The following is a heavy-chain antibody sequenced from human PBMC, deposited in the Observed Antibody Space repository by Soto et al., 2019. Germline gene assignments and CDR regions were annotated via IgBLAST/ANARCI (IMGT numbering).Heavy chain of an antibody. CDR1: GFTFNKFA. V-gene: IGHV3-64D*06. CDR2: ISDTGGSK. J-gene: IGHJ6*02. CDR3: VKGNRGEYWYYYHGVDV. Sequence: SGGSLRLSCSASGFTFNKFAMHWVRQAPGTGLEYVSAISDTGGSKFNAESGKGRFSISRDNSKDTLFLQMSSLRVEDTAVYYCVKGNRGEYWYYYHGVDVWGQGTTVTVSS. D-gene: IGHD2-15*01.